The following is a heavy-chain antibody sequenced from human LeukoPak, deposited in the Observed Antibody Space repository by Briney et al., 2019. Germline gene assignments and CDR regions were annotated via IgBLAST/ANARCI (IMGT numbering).Heavy chain of an antibody. V-gene: IGHV1-46*01. CDR2: INPRGGST. CDR3: ARGQWLVDYFDH. J-gene: IGHJ4*02. Sequence: GASVMISCKASGYTFTNFYMHWVRQAPGQGLEWMGIINPRGGSTTSAQKFQGRITLTRDTSTSTFYMELSSLKSQDTAVYYCARGQWLVDYFDHWGQGTLVTVSS. CDR1: GYTFTNFY. D-gene: IGHD6-19*01.